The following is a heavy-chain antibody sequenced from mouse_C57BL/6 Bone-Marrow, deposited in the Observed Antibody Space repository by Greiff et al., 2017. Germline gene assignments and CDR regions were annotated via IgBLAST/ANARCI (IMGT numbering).Heavy chain of an antibody. CDR1: GFTFTDYY. Sequence: EVQLVESGGGLVQPGASLRLSCAASGFTFTDYYMSWVRQPPGQAPEWLALIRHKANGYTTEYTASVKGRFTISRDNSQNILYLRMSTLRAEDIATYYCVKAGDYYGFDYWGQGTTLTVSS. D-gene: IGHD1-1*01. V-gene: IGHV7-4*01. CDR3: VKAGDYYGFDY. J-gene: IGHJ2*01. CDR2: IRHKANGYTT.